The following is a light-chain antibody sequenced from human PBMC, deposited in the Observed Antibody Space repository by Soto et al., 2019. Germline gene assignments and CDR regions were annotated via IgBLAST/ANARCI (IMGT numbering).Light chain of an antibody. Sequence: DIQMTQSASSLSASVGDRVTITCRASQSISSNLNWHQQKPGKAPTVLIYAASSLQSGVPSRFSGSGSGTDFTLPISSRQPEDFATYYCQQSYSIPYTFGQGTKLEIK. CDR1: QSISSN. J-gene: IGKJ2*01. CDR2: AAS. V-gene: IGKV1-39*01. CDR3: QQSYSIPYT.